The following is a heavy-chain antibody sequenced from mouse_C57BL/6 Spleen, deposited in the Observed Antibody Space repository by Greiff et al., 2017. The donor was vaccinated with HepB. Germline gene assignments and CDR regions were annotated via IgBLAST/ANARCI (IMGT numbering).Heavy chain of an antibody. D-gene: IGHD2-4*01. Sequence: LQESGPELVKPGASVKISCKASGYAFSSSWMNWVKQRPGKGLEWIGRIYPGDGDTNYNGKFKGKATLTADKSSSTAYMQLSSLTSEDSAVYFCARGGYDYLYFDYWGQGTTLTVSS. CDR1: GYAFSSSW. V-gene: IGHV1-82*01. CDR3: ARGGYDYLYFDY. CDR2: IYPGDGDT. J-gene: IGHJ2*01.